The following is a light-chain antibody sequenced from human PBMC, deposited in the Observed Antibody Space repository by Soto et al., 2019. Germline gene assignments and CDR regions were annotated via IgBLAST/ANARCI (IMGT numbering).Light chain of an antibody. CDR1: SSNIGAGYD. CDR3: QSYDSSLSGSGV. J-gene: IGLJ3*02. V-gene: IGLV1-40*01. Sequence: QAVLTQPPSGSGAPGQRVTISCSGSSSNIGAGYDVQWYQQLPRTAPTLLISANNIRPSGVPDRFSGSKSGTSASLAITGLQAEDEADYYCQSYDSSLSGSGVFGGGTKLTVL. CDR2: ANN.